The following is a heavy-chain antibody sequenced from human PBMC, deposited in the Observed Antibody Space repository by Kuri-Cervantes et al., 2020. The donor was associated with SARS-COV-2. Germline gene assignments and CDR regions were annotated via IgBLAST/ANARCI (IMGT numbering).Heavy chain of an antibody. CDR3: ARAYCSSTSCQLDY. CDR1: GFMISSYW. D-gene: IGHD2-2*01. V-gene: IGHV3-74*01. Sequence: LSLTCEASGFMISSYWMHWVRQVPEKGQVWVSRIHSSGSSTGYADSVKGRFTISRDNSKNTLYLQMNSLRAEDTAVYYCARAYCSSTSCQLDYWGQGTLVTVSS. CDR2: IHSSGSST. J-gene: IGHJ4*02.